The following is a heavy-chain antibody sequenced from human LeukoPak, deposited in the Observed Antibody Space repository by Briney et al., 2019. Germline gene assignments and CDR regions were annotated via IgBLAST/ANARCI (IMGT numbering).Heavy chain of an antibody. Sequence: SETLSLTCAVYGGSFSGYYWSWIRQPPGKGLEWIGEINHSGSTNYNPSLKSRVTISVDTSKNQFSLKLSSVTAADTAVYYCARLRRDYDNRHFDYWGQGTLVTVSS. J-gene: IGHJ4*02. CDR1: GGSFSGYY. V-gene: IGHV4-34*01. D-gene: IGHD3-22*01. CDR2: INHSGST. CDR3: ARLRRDYDNRHFDY.